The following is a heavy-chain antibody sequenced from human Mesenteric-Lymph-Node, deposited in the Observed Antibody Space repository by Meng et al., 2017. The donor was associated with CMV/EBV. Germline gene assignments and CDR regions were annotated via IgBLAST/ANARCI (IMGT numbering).Heavy chain of an antibody. J-gene: IGHJ6*02. V-gene: IGHV3-23*01. CDR2: ISPNGHST. CDR3: ARDGPPPYYDFWSGYYKGGLDYYYGMDV. D-gene: IGHD3-3*01. CDR1: GFTFSGYY. Sequence: GESLKISCAASGFTFSGYYMNWVRQAPGKGLEWVSSISPNGHSTYYADSVKGRFTISRDNSKNTLYLQMNSLRAEDTAVYYCARDGPPPYYDFWSGYYKGGLDYYYGMDVWGQGTTVTVSS.